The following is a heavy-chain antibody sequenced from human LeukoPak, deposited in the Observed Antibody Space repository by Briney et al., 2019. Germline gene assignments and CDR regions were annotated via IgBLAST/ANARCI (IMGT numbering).Heavy chain of an antibody. D-gene: IGHD1-26*01. CDR1: GFTFSSLW. Sequence: QPGGSLTLSCAASGFTFSSLWMSCVRQAPGKGREWVANIKQDGSEKYYVDSVKGRFTISRDNAKNSLYRQMNSLRAEDTAVYYCARDGGIVGATRYYYYMDVWGKGTTVTVSS. CDR3: ARDGGIVGATRYYYYMDV. J-gene: IGHJ6*03. V-gene: IGHV3-7*01. CDR2: IKQDGSEK.